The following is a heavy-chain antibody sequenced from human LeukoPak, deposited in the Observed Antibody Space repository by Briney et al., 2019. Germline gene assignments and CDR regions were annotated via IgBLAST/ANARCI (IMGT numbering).Heavy chain of an antibody. CDR2: ISSSGSTI. CDR1: GFTFSSYA. J-gene: IGHJ4*02. CDR3: ARVTYSSGYN. V-gene: IGHV3-48*03. D-gene: IGHD3-22*01. Sequence: PGGSLRLSCAASGFTFSSYAMSWVRQAPGKGLEWVSYISSSGSTIYYADSVKGRFTISRDNVKNSLYLQMNSLRAEDTAVYYCARVTYSSGYNWGQGTLVTVSS.